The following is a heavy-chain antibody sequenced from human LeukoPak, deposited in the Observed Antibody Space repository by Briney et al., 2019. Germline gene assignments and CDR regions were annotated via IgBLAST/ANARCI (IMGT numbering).Heavy chain of an antibody. D-gene: IGHD4/OR15-4a*01. Sequence: SETLSLTCTVSGGSISSSSYYWGWIRQPPEKGMEWIGSIYYSGSTYYNPSLKSRVTISVDTSKNQFSLKLSSVTAADTAVYYCARIGATGCFDYWGQGTLVTVSS. CDR1: GGSISSSSYY. V-gene: IGHV4-39*01. CDR2: IYYSGST. J-gene: IGHJ4*02. CDR3: ARIGATGCFDY.